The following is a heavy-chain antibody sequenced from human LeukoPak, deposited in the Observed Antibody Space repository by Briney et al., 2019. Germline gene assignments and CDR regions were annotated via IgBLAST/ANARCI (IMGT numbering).Heavy chain of an antibody. D-gene: IGHD3-3*01. CDR3: SKGAQFDFWSGYTLEYFDV. J-gene: IGHJ4*02. CDR1: GFSFTNYA. V-gene: IGHV3-23*01. CDR2: ISASGTTT. Sequence: GGSLRLSCAASGFSFTNYAMNWVRQAPGKGLEWVSFISASGTTTHYSDSVKGRFTISRDNSKNTLFLQINSLRAEDTAAYYCSKGAQFDFWSGYTLEYFDVWGKGTLVTVSS.